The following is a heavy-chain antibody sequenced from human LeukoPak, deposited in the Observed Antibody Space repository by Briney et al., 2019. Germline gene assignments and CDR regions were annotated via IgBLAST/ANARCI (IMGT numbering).Heavy chain of an antibody. CDR2: IIPILGIA. V-gene: IGHV1-69*04. J-gene: IGHJ4*02. CDR3: ARDYYDSSGYYSGPFDY. CDR1: GGTFSSYA. D-gene: IGHD3-22*01. Sequence: SVKVSCKASGGTFSSYAISWVRQAPGQGLEWMGRIIPILGIANYAQKFQGRVTITADKSTSTAYMELSSLRSEDTAVYYCARDYYDSSGYYSGPFDYWGQGTLVTVSS.